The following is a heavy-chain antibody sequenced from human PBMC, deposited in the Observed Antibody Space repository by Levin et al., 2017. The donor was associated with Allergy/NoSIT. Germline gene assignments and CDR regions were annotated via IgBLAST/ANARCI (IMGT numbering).Heavy chain of an antibody. CDR2: ISDSGDRT. CDR3: APHSGYDQGPFDY. D-gene: IGHD5-12*01. J-gene: IGHJ4*02. CDR1: GFTFSHNA. V-gene: IGHV3-23*01. Sequence: LSLTCVASGFTFSHNAMSWVRQAPGKGLEWVSAISDSGDRTYYADSVKGRFTISRDNSKNTLYLQMNSLRAEDTAVYYCAPHSGYDQGPFDYWGQGSLVTVSS.